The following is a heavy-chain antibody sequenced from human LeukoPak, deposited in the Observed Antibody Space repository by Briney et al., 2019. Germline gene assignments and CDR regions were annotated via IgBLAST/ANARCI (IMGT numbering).Heavy chain of an antibody. CDR1: GFTFTDYY. CDR3: ARDREGEYFQH. CDR2: IYSGGST. Sequence: GGSLRLSCAVYGFTFTDYYMNWIRQAPGKGLEWVSVIYSGGSTYYADSVKGRFTISRDNSKNTLYLQMNSLRAEDTAVYYCARDREGEYFQHWGQGTLVTVSS. V-gene: IGHV3-53*01. J-gene: IGHJ1*01.